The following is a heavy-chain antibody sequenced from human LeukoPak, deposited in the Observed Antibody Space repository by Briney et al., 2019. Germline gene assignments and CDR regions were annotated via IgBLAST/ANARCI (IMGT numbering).Heavy chain of an antibody. CDR3: ARGYVLYYDFWSGYLYDY. CDR2: INHSGST. V-gene: IGHV4-34*01. J-gene: IGHJ4*02. CDR1: GGSFSGYY. D-gene: IGHD3-3*01. Sequence: NPSETLSLTCAVYGGSFSGYYWSWVRQPPGKGLEWIGEINHSGSTNYNPSLKSRVTISVDTSKNQFSLKLSSVTAADTAVYYCARGYVLYYDFWSGYLYDYWGQGTLVTVSS.